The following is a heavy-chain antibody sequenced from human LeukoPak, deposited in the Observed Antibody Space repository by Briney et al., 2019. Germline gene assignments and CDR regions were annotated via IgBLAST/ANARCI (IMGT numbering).Heavy chain of an antibody. V-gene: IGHV4-39*01. Sequence: PSETLSLTCTVSGGSISSSSYYWGWIRQPPGKGLEWIGIIYYSGSTYYSPSLKSRVTISVDTSKNHFSLKLSSVTAADTAVYYCTRRRRYYYDSSGYSYYFDYWGQGTLVTVSS. J-gene: IGHJ4*02. D-gene: IGHD3-22*01. CDR2: IYYSGST. CDR1: GGSISSSSYY. CDR3: TRRRRYYYDSSGYSYYFDY.